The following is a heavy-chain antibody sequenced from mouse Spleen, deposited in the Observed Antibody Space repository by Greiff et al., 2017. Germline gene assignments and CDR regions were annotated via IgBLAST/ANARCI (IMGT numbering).Heavy chain of an antibody. J-gene: IGHJ2*01. CDR2: ISSGSSTI. CDR3: ATGDFDY. V-gene: IGHV5-17*01. CDR1: GFTFSDYG. D-gene: IGHD4-1*01. Sequence: EVKLMESGGGLVKPGGSLKLSCAASGFTFSDYGMHWVRQAPEKGLEWVAYISSGSSTIYYADTVKGRFTISRDNAKNTLFLQMTSLRSEETAMYYCATGDFDYWGQGTTLTVSS.